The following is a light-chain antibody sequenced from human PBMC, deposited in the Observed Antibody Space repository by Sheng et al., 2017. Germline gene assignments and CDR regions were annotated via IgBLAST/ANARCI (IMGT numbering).Light chain of an antibody. Sequence: QTVSVSGSPGQSISISCTGTSSDVGYYNFVSWYQQHPGKAPKLMIYAVSNRPSGVSDRFSGSKSGNTASLTISGLQAEDEADYYCSSFSTNRIPVFGGGTKLTVL. CDR2: AVS. V-gene: IGLV2-14*01. CDR1: SSDVGYYNF. CDR3: SSFSTNRIPV. J-gene: IGLJ3*02.